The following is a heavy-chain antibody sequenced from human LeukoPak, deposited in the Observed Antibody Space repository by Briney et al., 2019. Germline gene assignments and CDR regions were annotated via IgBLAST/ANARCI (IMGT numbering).Heavy chain of an antibody. CDR3: ARPLEPYYYDSSGYSV. V-gene: IGHV1-69*01. CDR1: GGTFSSYA. Sequence: SVKVSCKASGGTFSSYAISWVRQAPGQGLEWMGGIIPIFGTANYAQKFQGRVTITADESTSTAYMELSSLRSEDTAVYYCARPLEPYYYDSSGYSVWGQGTLVTVSS. CDR2: IIPIFGTA. J-gene: IGHJ4*02. D-gene: IGHD3-22*01.